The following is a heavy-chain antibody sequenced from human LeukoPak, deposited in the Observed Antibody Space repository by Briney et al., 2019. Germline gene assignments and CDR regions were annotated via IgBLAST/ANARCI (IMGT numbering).Heavy chain of an antibody. CDR1: GFSFIYS. CDR2: ISSSGTRV. Sequence: GGSLRLSCVASGFSFIYSMNWARQAPGKGLEWVAYISSSGTRVYHADSVKGRFTISRDDAKNSLYLQMNSLRVGDTALYYCARDVPMDVWGQGTTVTVSS. CDR3: ARDVPMDV. J-gene: IGHJ6*02. V-gene: IGHV3-48*01.